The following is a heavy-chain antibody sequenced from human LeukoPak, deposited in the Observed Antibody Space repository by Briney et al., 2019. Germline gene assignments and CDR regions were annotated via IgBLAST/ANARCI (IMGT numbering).Heavy chain of an antibody. J-gene: IGHJ4*02. V-gene: IGHV4-34*01. CDR3: ARGDDYSGSWYYFDY. CDR2: INHSGST. Sequence: SETLSLTCAVYGGSFSGYYWSWIHQPPGKGLEWIGEINHSGSTNYNPSLKSRVTISVDTSKNQFSLKLSSVTAADTAVYYCARGDDYSGSWYYFDYWGQGTLVTVSS. CDR1: GGSFSGYY. D-gene: IGHD6-13*01.